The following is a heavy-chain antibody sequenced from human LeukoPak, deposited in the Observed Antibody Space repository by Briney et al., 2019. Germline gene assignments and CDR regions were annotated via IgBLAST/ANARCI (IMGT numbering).Heavy chain of an antibody. J-gene: IGHJ4*02. V-gene: IGHV4-39*07. CDR2: IYYSGST. D-gene: IGHD4-23*01. CDR3: ARDYGGTFDY. CDR1: GGSISSHY. Sequence: SETLSLTCTVSGGSISSHYWGWIRQPPGKGLEWIGSIYYSGSTYYNPSLKSRVTISVDTSKNQFSLKLSSVTAADTAVYYCARDYGGTFDYWGQGTLVTVSS.